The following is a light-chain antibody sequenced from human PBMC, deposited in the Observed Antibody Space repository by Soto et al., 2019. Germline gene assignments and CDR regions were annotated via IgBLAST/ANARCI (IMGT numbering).Light chain of an antibody. J-gene: IGKJ1*01. CDR1: QSIPNSY. V-gene: IGKV3-20*01. CDR2: GAS. CDR3: LQYGSTPGT. Sequence: EIVLTQSPGTLSLSPGERATLSRRASQSIPNSYLSWYQHKPGQAPRLLIHGASGRATGTPDRFSGSGSGTDFTLIIDRLEPEDFALYYCLQYGSTPGTFGQGTKVDLK.